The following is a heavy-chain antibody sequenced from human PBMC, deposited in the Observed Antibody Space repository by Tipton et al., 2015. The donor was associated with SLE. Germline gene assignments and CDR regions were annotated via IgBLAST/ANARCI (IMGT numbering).Heavy chain of an antibody. D-gene: IGHD1-26*01. J-gene: IGHJ4*02. CDR3: ARVPTSKYSGGCLYYFDY. CDR2: INHSGST. CDR1: GGSISSSSSYY. Sequence: TLSLTCAVYGGSISSSSSYYWAWIRQPPGKGLEWIGEINHSGSTNYNPSLKSRVTMSVDTSKNQFSLKLSSVTAADTAVYYCARVPTSKYSGGCLYYFDYWDQGTLVTVAS. V-gene: IGHV4-34*01.